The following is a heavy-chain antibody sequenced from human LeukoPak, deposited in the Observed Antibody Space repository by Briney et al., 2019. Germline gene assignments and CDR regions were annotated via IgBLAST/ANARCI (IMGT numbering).Heavy chain of an antibody. J-gene: IGHJ4*02. Sequence: GGSLRLSCAASGFTFSSYAMSWVRQAPGKGLKWVSAISGSGGSTYYADSVEGRFTISRDNSKNTLYLRMNSLRAEDTAVYYCARALTGTRPDDYWGQGTLVTVSS. CDR1: GFTFSSYA. CDR3: ARALTGTRPDDY. V-gene: IGHV3-23*01. D-gene: IGHD1-20*01. CDR2: ISGSGGST.